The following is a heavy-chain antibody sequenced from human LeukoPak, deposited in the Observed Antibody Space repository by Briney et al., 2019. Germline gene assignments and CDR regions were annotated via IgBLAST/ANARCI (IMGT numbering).Heavy chain of an antibody. Sequence: GGSLRLSCAASGFTFSNFWMSWVRQAPGKGLEWVANIKHDGSEKYYVDSVKGRFTISRDNAKNTLYLQMNSLRVEDTAVYYCAREGFSFDYWGQGTLVTVSS. V-gene: IGHV3-7*01. CDR1: GFTFSNFW. CDR3: AREGFSFDY. J-gene: IGHJ4*02. CDR2: IKHDGSEK.